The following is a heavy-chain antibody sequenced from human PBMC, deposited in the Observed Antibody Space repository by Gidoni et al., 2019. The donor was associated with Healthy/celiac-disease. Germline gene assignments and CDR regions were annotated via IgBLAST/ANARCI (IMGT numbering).Heavy chain of an antibody. Sequence: QVQLQESGPGLVKPSQTLSLTCPVSGGSISSGGYSWSSIGQHPGKGLEWIGYIYYSGSTYYNPSLKSRVTISVDTSKNQFSLKLSSVTAADTAVYYCARIPGYCSGGSCYRYYYYYMDVWGKGTTVTVSS. V-gene: IGHV4-31*03. CDR3: ARIPGYCSGGSCYRYYYYYMDV. D-gene: IGHD2-15*01. J-gene: IGHJ6*03. CDR1: GGSISSGGYS. CDR2: IYYSGST.